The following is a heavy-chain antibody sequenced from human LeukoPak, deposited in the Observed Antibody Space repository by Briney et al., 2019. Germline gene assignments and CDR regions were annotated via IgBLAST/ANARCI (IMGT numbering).Heavy chain of an antibody. D-gene: IGHD5-12*01. Sequence: ASVKVSCKASGGTFSSYAISWVRQAPGQGLEWMGRIIPILGIANYAQKFQGRVTITADKSTSTAYMELSSLRSEDTAVYYCARGGYDKFYYFDYWGQGTLVIVSS. CDR1: GGTFSSYA. CDR2: IIPILGIA. V-gene: IGHV1-69*04. J-gene: IGHJ4*02. CDR3: ARGGYDKFYYFDY.